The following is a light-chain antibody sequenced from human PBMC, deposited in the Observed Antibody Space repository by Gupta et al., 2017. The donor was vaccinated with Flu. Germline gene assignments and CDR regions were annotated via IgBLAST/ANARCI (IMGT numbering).Light chain of an antibody. V-gene: IGLV2-14*01. CDR3: ASYTSSSTLVV. CDR1: TSDVVAYNY. J-gene: IGLJ3*02. CDR2: EVT. Sequence: HSPLTQPASVSGSPGRHLTISCTGTTSDVVAYNYVSCYQQHPGKAPKLMIYEVTFRPSGVSDRFSASKSGNTASLTISGLQDDDEADYYCASYTSSSTLVVFGGGTKLTVL.